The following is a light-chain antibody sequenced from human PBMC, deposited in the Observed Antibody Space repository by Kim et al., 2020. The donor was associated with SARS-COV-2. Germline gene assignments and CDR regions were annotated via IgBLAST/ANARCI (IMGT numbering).Light chain of an antibody. V-gene: IGKV3D-15*01. J-gene: IGKJ4*01. CDR2: AAI. Sequence: EIVMTQSPATLSVSPGERATLSCRASQSVSMNLAWYQQRPGQAPRLLIYAAITRATGIPARFSGGGSGTEFTLTISSLQSEDFATYYCQNYNHWPLLTFGGGTKVDIK. CDR1: QSVSMN. CDR3: QNYNHWPLLT.